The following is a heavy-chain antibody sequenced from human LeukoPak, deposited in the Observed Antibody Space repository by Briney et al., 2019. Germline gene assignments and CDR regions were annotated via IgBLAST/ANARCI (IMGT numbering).Heavy chain of an antibody. CDR2: ISQDESNK. J-gene: IGHJ3*02. CDR3: AREADAFDI. CDR1: GFIFRNYV. Sequence: GGSLRLSCEASGFIFRNYVMHWVRQAPGKGLEWVAGISQDESNKYYTDCVKGRFIISRDNSKNALYLQMDTLTIADTAVYYCAREADAFDIWGQGTMVTVSS. V-gene: IGHV3-30*03.